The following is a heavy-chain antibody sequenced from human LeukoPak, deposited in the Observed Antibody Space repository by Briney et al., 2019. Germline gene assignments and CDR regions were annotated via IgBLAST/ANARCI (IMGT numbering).Heavy chain of an antibody. Sequence: GGSLRLSCAASGFTFSSYGMHWVRQAPGKGLEWVAVISYDGSNKYYADSVKGRFTISRDNSKNTLYLQMNSLRAEDTAVYYCAKDSGGNWERGYYHYGMDVWGQGTTVTVSS. CDR3: AKDSGGNWERGYYHYGMDV. V-gene: IGHV3-30*18. J-gene: IGHJ6*02. CDR1: GFTFSSYG. CDR2: ISYDGSNK. D-gene: IGHD4-23*01.